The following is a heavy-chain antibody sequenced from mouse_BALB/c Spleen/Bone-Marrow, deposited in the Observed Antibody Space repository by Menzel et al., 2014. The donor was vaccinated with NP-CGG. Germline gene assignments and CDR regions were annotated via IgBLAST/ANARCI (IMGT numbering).Heavy chain of an antibody. CDR3: ARGGYGNVYYAMDY. J-gene: IGHJ4*01. CDR1: GYTFTSYA. CDR2: INPYNDGT. V-gene: IGHV1-14*01. D-gene: IGHD2-10*02. Sequence: EVKLQESGPELVKPGASVKMSCKASGYTFTSYAMHWVKQKPGQGLEWIGYINPYNDGTKYNEKFKGKATLTSDKSSSTAYMELSSLTSEDSAVYYCARGGYGNVYYAMDYWGQGTSVTVSS.